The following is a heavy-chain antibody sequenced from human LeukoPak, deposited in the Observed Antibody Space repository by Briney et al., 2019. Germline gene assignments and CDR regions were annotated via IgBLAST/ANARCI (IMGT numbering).Heavy chain of an antibody. CDR1: GFIFSGNF. CDR2: LYAGGTT. D-gene: IGHD3-10*01. Sequence: GGSLRLSCAASGFIFSGNFMNWVRQAAGKGLEWVSILYAGGTTSYTDSVKGRFTISRDSSKNTLYLQMKSLRAEDTAVYYCARGFPPAHWGQGTLVTVSS. J-gene: IGHJ4*02. CDR3: ARGFPPAH. V-gene: IGHV3-53*01.